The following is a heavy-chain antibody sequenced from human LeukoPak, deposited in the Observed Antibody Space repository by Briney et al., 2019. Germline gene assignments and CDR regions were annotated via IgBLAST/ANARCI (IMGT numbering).Heavy chain of an antibody. CDR2: INQNGSEK. V-gene: IGHV3-7*01. CDR3: AKDRWELLL. Sequence: PGGSLRLSCAASGFTFSSYWMSWVRQAPGKGLEWVANINQNGSEKYYVDSVEGRFTISRDNAKNSLYLQMNSLRAEDTAVYYCAKDRWELLLRGQGTLVTVSS. J-gene: IGHJ4*02. CDR1: GFTFSSYW. D-gene: IGHD1-26*01.